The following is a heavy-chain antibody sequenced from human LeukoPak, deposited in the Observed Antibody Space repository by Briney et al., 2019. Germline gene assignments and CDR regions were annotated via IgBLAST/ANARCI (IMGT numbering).Heavy chain of an antibody. D-gene: IGHD2-8*02. CDR3: ARKMTGTSGHFDY. J-gene: IGHJ4*02. V-gene: IGHV3-53*01. CDR1: GFTVSSNY. Sequence: GGSLRLSCAASGFTVSSNYMSWVRQAPGKGLEWVAVIYSGGATYYADSVKGRFTISRDNSKNTLYLQMNSLSAEDTAVYYCARKMTGTSGHFDYWGQGTLVSVSS. CDR2: IYSGGAT.